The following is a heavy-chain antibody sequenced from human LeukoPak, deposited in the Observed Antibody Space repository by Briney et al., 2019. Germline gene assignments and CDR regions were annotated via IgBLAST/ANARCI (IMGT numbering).Heavy chain of an antibody. V-gene: IGHV1-18*01. CDR1: GYTFTNYG. CDR3: ARAITMIVRAGDY. Sequence: ASVKVSCKASGYTFTNYGITWVRQAPGQGLEWMGWIDSRNGHTKYGQKFQGRVILTTDTSTTTTYMEIRSLRFDDTAVYYCARAITMIVRAGDYWGQGTLVTVSS. CDR2: IDSRNGHT. D-gene: IGHD3-22*01. J-gene: IGHJ4*02.